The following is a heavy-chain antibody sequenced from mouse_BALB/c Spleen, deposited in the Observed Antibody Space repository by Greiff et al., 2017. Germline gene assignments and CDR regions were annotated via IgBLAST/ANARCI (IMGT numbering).Heavy chain of an antibody. CDR3: ARGIYYAMDY. J-gene: IGHJ4*01. Sequence: QVQLKQSAAELARPGASVKMSCKASGYTFTSYTMHWVKQRPGQGLEWIGYINPSSGYTEYNQKFKDKTTLTADKSSSTAYMQLSSLTSEDSAVYYCARGIYYAMDYWGQGTSVTVSS. CDR2: INPSSGYT. V-gene: IGHV1-4*02. CDR1: GYTFTSYT.